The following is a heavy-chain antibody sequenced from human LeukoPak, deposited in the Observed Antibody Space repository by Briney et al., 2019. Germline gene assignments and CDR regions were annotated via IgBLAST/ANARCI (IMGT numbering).Heavy chain of an antibody. CDR1: GGSISSGGYY. CDR2: IYHSGST. Sequence: SETLSLTCAVSGGSISSGGYYWSWIRQPPGKGLEWIGYIYHSGSTYYNPSLKSRVTISVDRSKNQFSLKLSSVTAADTAVYYCARDPGYCSGGSCNYYYGMDVWGKGTTVTVSS. J-gene: IGHJ6*04. CDR3: ARDPGYCSGGSCNYYYGMDV. V-gene: IGHV4-30-2*01. D-gene: IGHD2-15*01.